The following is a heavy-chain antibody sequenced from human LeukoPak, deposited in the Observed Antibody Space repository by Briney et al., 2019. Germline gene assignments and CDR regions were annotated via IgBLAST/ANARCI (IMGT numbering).Heavy chain of an antibody. D-gene: IGHD3-16*01. CDR1: GFTFSSYS. CDR3: AKLGGTGPFDY. CDR2: ISGSGGST. J-gene: IGHJ4*02. V-gene: IGHV3-23*01. Sequence: SGGSLRLSCAASGFTFSSYSMNWVRQAPGKGLEWVSAISGSGGSTYYADSVKGRFTISRDNSKNTLYLLMNSLRAEDTAVYYCAKLGGTGPFDYWGQGTLVTVSS.